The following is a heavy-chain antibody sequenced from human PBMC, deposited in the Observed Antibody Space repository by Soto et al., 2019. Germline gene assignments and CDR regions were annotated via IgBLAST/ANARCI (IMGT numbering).Heavy chain of an antibody. J-gene: IGHJ5*02. V-gene: IGHV3-7*03. CDR1: GFTFSSYW. CDR3: AGGDYSSGWYYNWFDP. D-gene: IGHD6-19*01. Sequence: PGGSLRLSCAASGFTFSSYWMSWVRQAPGKGLEWVANIKQDGSEKYYVDSVKGRFTISRDNAKNSLYLQMNSLRAEDTAVYYCAGGDYSSGWYYNWFDPWGQGTLVTVSS. CDR2: IKQDGSEK.